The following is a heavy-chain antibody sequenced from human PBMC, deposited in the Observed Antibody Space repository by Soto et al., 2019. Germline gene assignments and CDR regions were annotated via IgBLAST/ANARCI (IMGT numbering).Heavy chain of an antibody. CDR2: INYRGSA. Sequence: SETLSLTCTVSGESFSSGYWSWIRQPPGKGLEWIGYINYRGSATYTPSLKSRVTMSVDTSKNQFSLKLSSVTAADTAVYYCARGSGWFFNGGKGPLVTAPS. CDR3: ARGSGWFFN. J-gene: IGHJ4*02. D-gene: IGHD6-19*01. CDR1: GESFSSGY. V-gene: IGHV4-59*01.